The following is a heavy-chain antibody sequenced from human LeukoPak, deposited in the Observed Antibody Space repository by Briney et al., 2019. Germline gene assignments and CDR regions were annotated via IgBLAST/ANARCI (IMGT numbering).Heavy chain of an antibody. J-gene: IGHJ4*02. V-gene: IGHV3-48*04. Sequence: PGGSLRLSCAASGFTFNKYSMNWVRQAPGKGLEWVSYISSSSSTIYYADSVKGRFTISRDNAKNSLYLQMNSLRAEDTAVYYCASLPSIVAAGIRPWGQGTLVTVSS. CDR3: ASLPSIVAAGIRP. CDR2: ISSSSSTI. CDR1: GFTFNKYS. D-gene: IGHD6-13*01.